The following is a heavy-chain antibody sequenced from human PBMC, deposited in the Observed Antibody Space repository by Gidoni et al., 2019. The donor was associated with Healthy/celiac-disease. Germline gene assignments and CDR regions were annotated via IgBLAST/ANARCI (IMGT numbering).Heavy chain of an antibody. Sequence: QVQLVASGGGGVHRGRSLRSPWSASGFAFSSYGMHWVRQAPGMGLEWVTVIWYDGSNEYYADSVKGQFTISRDNSKNTLYLQMNSLRAEDTAVYYCARDAWDYWGQGTLVTVSS. J-gene: IGHJ4*02. V-gene: IGHV3-33*01. CDR1: GFAFSSYG. CDR2: IWYDGSNE. CDR3: ARDAWDY.